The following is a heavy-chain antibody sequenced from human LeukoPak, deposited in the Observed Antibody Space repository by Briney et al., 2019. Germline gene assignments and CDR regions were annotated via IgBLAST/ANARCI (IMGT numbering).Heavy chain of an antibody. J-gene: IGHJ4*02. CDR2: IYYSGST. V-gene: IGHV4-39*07. CDR3: ARVRWLGTRWFDY. D-gene: IGHD5-24*01. Sequence: TDTLSLNCTVSGGAISSSRYYWGWIRHPPGKGLEWIGSIYYSGSTNYNPSLKSRVTISVDTSKNQFSLKLSSVTAADTAVYYCARVRWLGTRWFDYWGQGTLVTVSS. CDR1: GGAISSSRYY.